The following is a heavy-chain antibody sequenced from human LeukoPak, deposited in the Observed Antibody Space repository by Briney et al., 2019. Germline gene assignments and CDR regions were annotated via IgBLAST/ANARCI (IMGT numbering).Heavy chain of an antibody. CDR3: ARGGYYYDSSGYYGLPNY. J-gene: IGHJ4*02. Sequence: SSVKVSCKASGYTFTNYYMHWVRQAPGQGLEWMGIINPSGGSTSYAQKFQGRVTMTRDTSTSTVYMELSSLRSEDTAVYYCARGGYYYDSSGYYGLPNYWGQRTLVTVSS. CDR2: INPSGGST. V-gene: IGHV1-46*01. CDR1: GYTFTNYY. D-gene: IGHD3-22*01.